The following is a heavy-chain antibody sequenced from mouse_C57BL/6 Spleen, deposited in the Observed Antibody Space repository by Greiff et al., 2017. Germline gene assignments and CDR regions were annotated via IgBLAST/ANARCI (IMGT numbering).Heavy chain of an antibody. J-gene: IGHJ2*01. CDR2: IYPGSGST. CDR3: ARHGSSYGY. CDR1: GYTFTSYW. D-gene: IGHD1-1*01. V-gene: IGHV1-55*01. Sequence: QVQLQQPGAELVKPGASVKMSCKASGYTFTSYWITWVKQRPGQGLEWIGDIYPGSGSTNYNEKFKSTATLTVDTSSSTAYMQLRSLTSEDSAVYYWARHGSSYGYWGQGTTRTVSS.